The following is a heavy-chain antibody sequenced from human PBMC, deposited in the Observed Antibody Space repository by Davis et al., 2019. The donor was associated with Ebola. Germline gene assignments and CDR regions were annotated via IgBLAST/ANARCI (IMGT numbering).Heavy chain of an antibody. D-gene: IGHD3-3*01. Sequence: ASVKVSCKASGYTFTGYYMHWVRQAPGQGLEWMGWINPNSGGTNYAQKFQGRVTMTRDTSISTAYMELSRLRSDDTAVYYCAAHRLRFLSASHDAFDIWGQGTMVTVSS. CDR3: AAHRLRFLSASHDAFDI. CDR1: GYTFTGYY. J-gene: IGHJ3*02. CDR2: INPNSGGT. V-gene: IGHV1-2*02.